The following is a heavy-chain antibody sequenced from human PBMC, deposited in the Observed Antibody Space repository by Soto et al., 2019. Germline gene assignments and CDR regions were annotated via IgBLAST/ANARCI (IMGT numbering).Heavy chain of an antibody. D-gene: IGHD6-6*01. CDR1: GYTFTGYD. Sequence: GASVKVSCKASGYTFTGYDINWVRQATGQGLEWMGWMNPNSGNTGYAQKFQGRVTMTRNTSISTAYMELSSLRSEDTAVYYCAREGGEQLPRLINYYYYGMDVWGQGTTVTVSS. J-gene: IGHJ6*02. CDR3: AREGGEQLPRLINYYYYGMDV. V-gene: IGHV1-8*01. CDR2: MNPNSGNT.